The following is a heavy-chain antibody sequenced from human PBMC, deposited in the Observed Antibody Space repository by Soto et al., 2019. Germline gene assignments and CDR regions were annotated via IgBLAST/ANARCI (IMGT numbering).Heavy chain of an antibody. CDR1: GGSISSYY. CDR3: ARDTYSNYLSYYYGTDV. J-gene: IGHJ6*02. V-gene: IGHV4-59*01. D-gene: IGHD4-4*01. CDR2: IYYSGST. Sequence: SETLSLTCTVSGGSISSYYWSWIRQPPGKGLEWIGYIYYSGSTNYNPSLKSRVTISVDTSKNQFSLKLSSVTAADTAVYYCARDTYSNYLSYYYGTDVWGQGTTVTVSS.